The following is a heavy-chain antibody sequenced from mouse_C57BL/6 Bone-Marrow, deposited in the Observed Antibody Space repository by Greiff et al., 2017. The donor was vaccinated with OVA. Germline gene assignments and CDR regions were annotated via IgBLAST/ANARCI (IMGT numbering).Heavy chain of an antibody. Sequence: EVQLVESGGGLVKPGGSLKLSCAASGFTFSSYTMSWVRQTPEKRLEWVATISGGGGNNYYPASVKGRFTISRDNAKNTLYLQMSSLRSEDTALYYCARELPPYSMDYWGQGTSVTVSS. CDR1: GFTFSSYT. CDR3: ARELPPYSMDY. V-gene: IGHV5-9*01. CDR2: ISGGGGNN. D-gene: IGHD2-12*01. J-gene: IGHJ4*01.